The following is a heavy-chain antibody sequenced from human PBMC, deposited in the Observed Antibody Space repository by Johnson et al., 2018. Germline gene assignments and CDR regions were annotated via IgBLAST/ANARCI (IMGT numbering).Heavy chain of an antibody. CDR1: GFTFSNYA. V-gene: IGHV3-30-3*01. D-gene: IGHD3-3*01. CDR2: ISYDGSNK. J-gene: IGHJ1*01. CDR3: ARLEYDATEDFQH. Sequence: QVQLVQSGGGVVQPGRSLRLSCAASGFTFSNYAMHWVRQAPGKGLEWVAVISYDGSNKYYADSVKGRFTISRDNSKNTLYLQVNSPRAGDTAVYYCARLEYDATEDFQHWGQGTLGTVSS.